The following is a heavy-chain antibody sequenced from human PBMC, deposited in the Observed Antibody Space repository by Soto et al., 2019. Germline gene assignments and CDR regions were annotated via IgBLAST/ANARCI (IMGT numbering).Heavy chain of an antibody. V-gene: IGHV4-61*01. CDR3: ARFVRSCSGTTCYTRADV. Sequence: SETLSLTCPVSGGSVSRDTHYWSWIRQPPGQRLEWIGFIYSSGSTNYNPSLKSRVTMSVDTSKNQFSLKLRSVIVADTAVYHCARFVRSCSGTTCYTRADVWGQGTTVNVSS. D-gene: IGHD2-2*02. CDR1: GGSVSRDTHY. CDR2: IYSSGST. J-gene: IGHJ6*02.